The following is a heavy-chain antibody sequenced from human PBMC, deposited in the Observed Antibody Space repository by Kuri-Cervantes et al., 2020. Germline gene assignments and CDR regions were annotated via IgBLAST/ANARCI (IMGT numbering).Heavy chain of an antibody. D-gene: IGHD3-22*01. J-gene: IGHJ4*02. CDR1: GFTFSNAW. CDR3: TTPDYYDSSGYYYDY. V-gene: IGHV3-15*01. Sequence: GESLKISYAASGFTFSNAWMSWVRQAPGKGLEWVGRIKSKTDGGTTDCAAPVKGRFTISRDDSKNTLYLQMNSLKTEDTAVYYCTTPDYYDSSGYYYDYWGQGTLVTVSS. CDR2: IKSKTDGGTT.